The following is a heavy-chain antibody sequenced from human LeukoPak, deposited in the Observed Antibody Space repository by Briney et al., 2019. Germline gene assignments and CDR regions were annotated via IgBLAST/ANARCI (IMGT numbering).Heavy chain of an antibody. J-gene: IGHJ4*02. CDR1: GYTFTGYY. Sequence: ASVKVSCTASGYTFTGYYMHWVRQAPGQGLEWMGWINPNSGGTNYAQKFQGRVTMTRDTSISTAYMELSRLRSDDTAVYYCARDLGDSSSATFDYWGQGTLVTVSS. CDR2: INPNSGGT. CDR3: ARDLGDSSSATFDY. V-gene: IGHV1-2*02. D-gene: IGHD6-6*01.